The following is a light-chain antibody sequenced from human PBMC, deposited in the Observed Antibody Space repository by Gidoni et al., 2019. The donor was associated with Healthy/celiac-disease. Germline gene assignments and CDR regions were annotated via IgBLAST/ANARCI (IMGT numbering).Light chain of an antibody. Sequence: DIQMTQPPPSLSASVLDRVTITRRASQSISSYLNWYQQKPGKAATLLIYAASSWQSGVPSSFSGSGSGTDFTLTISSLQPEDFATYYCQQSYSTPTWTFGQGTKVEIK. V-gene: IGKV1-39*01. J-gene: IGKJ1*01. CDR2: AAS. CDR3: QQSYSTPTWT. CDR1: QSISSY.